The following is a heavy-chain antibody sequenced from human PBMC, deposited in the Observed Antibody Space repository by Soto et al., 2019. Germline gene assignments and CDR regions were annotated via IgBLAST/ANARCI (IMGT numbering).Heavy chain of an antibody. CDR1: GGTFSSYA. J-gene: IGHJ4*02. Sequence: QVQLVQSGAEVKKPGSSVKVSCKASGGTFSSYAISWVRQAPGQGLEWMGGIIPIFGTANYAQKFQGRVTITADESTSTAYMEQSSLSSEDTAVYYGARGAVAGTRCFDYWGQGTLVTVSS. D-gene: IGHD6-19*01. V-gene: IGHV1-69*12. CDR3: ARGAVAGTRCFDY. CDR2: IIPIFGTA.